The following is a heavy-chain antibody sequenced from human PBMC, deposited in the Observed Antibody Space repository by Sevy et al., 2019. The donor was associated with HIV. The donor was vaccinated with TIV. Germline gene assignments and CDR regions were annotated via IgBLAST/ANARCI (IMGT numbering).Heavy chain of an antibody. Sequence: GGSLRLSCAASGFTFSSYGMHWVRQAPGKGLEWVAFIRYDGSNKYYADSVKGRFTISSDNSKNTLYLQMNSLRAEDTAVYYCAKSGGYDFWSGSNNWFDPWGQGTLVTVSS. V-gene: IGHV3-30*02. J-gene: IGHJ5*02. D-gene: IGHD3-3*01. CDR3: AKSGGYDFWSGSNNWFDP. CDR2: IRYDGSNK. CDR1: GFTFSSYG.